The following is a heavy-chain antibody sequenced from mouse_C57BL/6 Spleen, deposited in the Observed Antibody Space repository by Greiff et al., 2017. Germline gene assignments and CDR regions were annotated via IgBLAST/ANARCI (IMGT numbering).Heavy chain of an antibody. D-gene: IGHD2-5*01. CDR1: GFTFSSYA. CDR3: ARDLYSKGYFDV. V-gene: IGHV5-4*01. J-gene: IGHJ1*03. CDR2: ISDGGSYT. Sequence: EVMLVESGGGLVKPGGSLKLSCAASGFTFSSYAMSWVRQTPEKRLEWVATISDGGSYTYYPDNVKGRFTISRDNAKNNLYLQMSHLKSEDTAMYYCARDLYSKGYFDVWGTGTTVTVSS.